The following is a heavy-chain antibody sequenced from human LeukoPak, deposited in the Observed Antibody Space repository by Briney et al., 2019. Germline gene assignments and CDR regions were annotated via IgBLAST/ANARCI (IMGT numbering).Heavy chain of an antibody. J-gene: IGHJ6*03. Sequence: SETLSLTCTVSGGSISSHYWSWIRQPPGKGLEWIGYIYYSGSTNYNPSLKSRVTISVDTSKNQFSLKLSSVTAADTAVYYCARICWSSSWYTDCYYYMDVWGKGTTVTVSS. CDR1: GGSISSHY. D-gene: IGHD6-13*01. V-gene: IGHV4-59*11. CDR2: IYYSGST. CDR3: ARICWSSSWYTDCYYYMDV.